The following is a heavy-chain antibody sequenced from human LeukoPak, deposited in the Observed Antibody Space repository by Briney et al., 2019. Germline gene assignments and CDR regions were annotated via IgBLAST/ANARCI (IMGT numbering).Heavy chain of an antibody. D-gene: IGHD1-26*01. V-gene: IGHV3-7*01. Sequence: GGSLRLSCAASGFTFSNYWMTWVRQAPGKGLEWVANIKQDGSEKYFVDSVKGRFSISRDNAKNSVSLQMNSLRAEDTAIYYCARDYTTSSPGGMYYWGQGTRVTVSS. J-gene: IGHJ4*02. CDR1: GFTFSNYW. CDR3: ARDYTTSSPGGMYY. CDR2: IKQDGSEK.